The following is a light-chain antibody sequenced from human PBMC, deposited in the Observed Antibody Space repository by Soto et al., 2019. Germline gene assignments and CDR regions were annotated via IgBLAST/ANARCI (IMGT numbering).Light chain of an antibody. CDR2: AAS. J-gene: IGKJ1*01. CDR1: QSVRSSY. Sequence: EIVLTQSPDTLSLSPGESATLSCRASQSVRSSYLAWYQQTXGQTPRXXIYAASSRATGIPDRFSGSGAGTDCSRTISRLEAEDVEVYYCQQYGSSPRTFGQGTKVDNK. CDR3: QQYGSSPRT. V-gene: IGKV3-20*01.